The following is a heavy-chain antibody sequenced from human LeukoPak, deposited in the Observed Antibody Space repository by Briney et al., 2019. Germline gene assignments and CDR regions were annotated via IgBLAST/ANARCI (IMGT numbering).Heavy chain of an antibody. J-gene: IGHJ4*02. CDR1: GYTFTGYY. CDR2: INPNSGGT. V-gene: IGHV1-2*02. Sequence: ASVKVSCKASGYTFTGYYMHWVRQAPGQGLEWMGWINPNSGGTNYAQKFQGRVTMTRDTSISTAYMELSRLRSDDTAVYYCARSPQLLYGFPFDYWGQGTLVTVSS. D-gene: IGHD2-2*02. CDR3: ARSPQLLYGFPFDY.